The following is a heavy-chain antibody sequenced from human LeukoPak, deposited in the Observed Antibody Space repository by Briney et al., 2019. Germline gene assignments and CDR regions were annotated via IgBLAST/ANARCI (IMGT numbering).Heavy chain of an antibody. Sequence: SETLSLTCTVSGGSISSYYWSWIRQPPGKGLEWIGYIYYSGGTNYNPSLKSRVTISVDTSKNQFSLKLTSVTAADTAVYYCARVPSSGWIYFDYWGQGTLVTVSS. D-gene: IGHD6-19*01. CDR2: IYYSGGT. CDR1: GGSISSYY. CDR3: ARVPSSGWIYFDY. J-gene: IGHJ4*02. V-gene: IGHV4-59*01.